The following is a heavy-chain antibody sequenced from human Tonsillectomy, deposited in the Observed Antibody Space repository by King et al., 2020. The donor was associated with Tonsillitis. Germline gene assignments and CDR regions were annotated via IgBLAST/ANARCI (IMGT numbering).Heavy chain of an antibody. CDR2: IYYSGST. CDR1: GGSISNGDYY. CDR3: ARGKYYDYVWGSYPYFDY. J-gene: IGHJ4*02. V-gene: IGHV4-30-4*01. D-gene: IGHD3-16*01. Sequence: HVQLQESGPGLVKPSQTLSLTCAVSGGSISNGDYYWSWIRQPPGKGLEWIGYIYYSGSTYYNPSLESQVTISLDTSKNQFSLKLSSVTAADTAVYFCARGKYYDYVWGSYPYFDYWGQGTLVTVSS.